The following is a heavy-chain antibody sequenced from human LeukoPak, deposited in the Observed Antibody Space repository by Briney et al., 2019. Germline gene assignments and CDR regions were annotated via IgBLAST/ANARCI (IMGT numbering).Heavy chain of an antibody. J-gene: IGHJ4*02. Sequence: SETLSLTCTVSGSSISSSNYYWGWIRQPPGKGLEGIVSIYYSGNTYYNPSLKIRVTISVYRSKNQFSLKVSSVTAADTAVYYCARHENRNDGFDYWGQGTLVTVSS. CDR1: GSSISSSNYY. CDR3: ARHENRNDGFDY. D-gene: IGHD1-1*01. CDR2: IYYSGNT. V-gene: IGHV4-39*01.